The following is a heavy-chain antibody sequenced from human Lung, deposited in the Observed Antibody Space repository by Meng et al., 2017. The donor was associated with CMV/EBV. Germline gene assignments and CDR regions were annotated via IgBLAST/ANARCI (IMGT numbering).Heavy chain of an antibody. CDR2: ISYDGSNK. Sequence: VQRVEAGGGVVQPGRSLRLSCAASGFTFSSYAMHWVRQAPGKGLEWVAVISYDGSNKYYADSVKGRFTISRDNSKNTLYLQMNSLRAEDTAVYYCARGQWHSLDYWGQGTLVTVSS. J-gene: IGHJ4*02. D-gene: IGHD6-19*01. CDR3: ARGQWHSLDY. V-gene: IGHV3-30-3*01. CDR1: GFTFSSYA.